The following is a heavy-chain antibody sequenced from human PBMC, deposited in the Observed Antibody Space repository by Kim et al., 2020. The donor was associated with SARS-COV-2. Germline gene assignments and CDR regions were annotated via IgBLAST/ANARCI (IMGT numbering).Heavy chain of an antibody. D-gene: IGHD3-9*01. V-gene: IGHV3-53*01. CDR1: GFTVSSNY. CDR3: ARGTYDILTGYYSTTTAFDI. J-gene: IGHJ3*02. Sequence: GGSLRLSCAASGFTVSSNYMSWVRQAPGKGLEWVSVIYSGGSTYYADSVKGRFTISRDNSKNTLYLQMNSLRAEDTAVYYCARGTYDILTGYYSTTTAFDIWGRGTMVTVSS. CDR2: IYSGGST.